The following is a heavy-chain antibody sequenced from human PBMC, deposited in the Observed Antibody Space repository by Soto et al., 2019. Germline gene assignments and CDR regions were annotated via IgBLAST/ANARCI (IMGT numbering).Heavy chain of an antibody. V-gene: IGHV6-1*01. Sequence: KQSQTLSLTCAISGDRVSSNSAAWNWIRQSPSRGLEWLGRTYYRSKWYNDYAVSVKSRITINPDTSKNQFSLQLNSVTPEDTAVYYCARSQNSLMVYAKNAFDIWGQGTMVTVSS. CDR1: GDRVSSNSAA. CDR2: TYYRSKWYN. CDR3: ARSQNSLMVYAKNAFDI. D-gene: IGHD2-8*01. J-gene: IGHJ3*02.